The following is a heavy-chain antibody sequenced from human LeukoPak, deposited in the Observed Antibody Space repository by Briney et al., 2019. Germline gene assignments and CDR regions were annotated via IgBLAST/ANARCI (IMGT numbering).Heavy chain of an antibody. Sequence: GGSLRLSCAASGFTFSSYWMSWVRQAPGKGLEWVANIKQDGSEKYYVDSVKGRFTISRDNAKNSLYLQMNSLRAEDTAVYYCARDRAQSGYSYGLLTFDYWGQGTLVTVSS. J-gene: IGHJ4*02. D-gene: IGHD5-18*01. CDR3: ARDRAQSGYSYGLLTFDY. CDR1: GFTFSSYW. CDR2: IKQDGSEK. V-gene: IGHV3-7*01.